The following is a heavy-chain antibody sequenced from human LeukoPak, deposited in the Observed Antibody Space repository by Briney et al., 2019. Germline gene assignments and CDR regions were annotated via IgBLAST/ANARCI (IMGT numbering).Heavy chain of an antibody. Sequence: GASVKVSCKASGYTFTSYDINWVRQATGQGLEWMGWMNPNSGNTGYAQRFQGRVTMTRNTSISTAYMELSSLRSGATAVYYCARGPPYYYDSSGYYYWGQGTLVTVSS. CDR2: MNPNSGNT. V-gene: IGHV1-8*01. J-gene: IGHJ4*02. CDR3: ARGPPYYYDSSGYYY. CDR1: GYTFTSYD. D-gene: IGHD3-22*01.